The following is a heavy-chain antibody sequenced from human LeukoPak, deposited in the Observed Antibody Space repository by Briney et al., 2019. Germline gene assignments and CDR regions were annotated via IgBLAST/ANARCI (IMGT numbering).Heavy chain of an antibody. Sequence: ASVKVSCKVSGYTLTELSMHWVRQAPGQGLEWMGWINPNSGGTNYAQKFQGRVTMTRDTSISTAYMELSRLRSDDTAVYYCASVPLVGADDLSFDYWGQGTLVTVSS. CDR3: ASVPLVGADDLSFDY. D-gene: IGHD1-26*01. V-gene: IGHV1-2*02. CDR1: GYTLTELS. CDR2: INPNSGGT. J-gene: IGHJ4*02.